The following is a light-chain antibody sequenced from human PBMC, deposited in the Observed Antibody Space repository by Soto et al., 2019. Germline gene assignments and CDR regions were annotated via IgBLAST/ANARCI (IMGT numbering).Light chain of an antibody. Sequence: AIQLTQSPSSLSASVGDTVTITCRASQGITNCLAWYQQTPGKPPKVLIYDASTLESGVPSRFSGSGYGTDFTLTISSLQPDDFGSYYCQQFIAYPHTFGQGTKLEIK. CDR3: QQFIAYPHT. CDR1: QGITNC. V-gene: IGKV1-13*02. CDR2: DAS. J-gene: IGKJ2*01.